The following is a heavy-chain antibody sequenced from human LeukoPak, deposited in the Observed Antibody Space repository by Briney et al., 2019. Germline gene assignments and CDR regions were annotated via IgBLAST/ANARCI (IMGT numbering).Heavy chain of an antibody. CDR1: GFTFTSHV. CDR3: VREGLDRRTNFDY. Sequence: GGSLRLSCSASGFTFTSHVKHWVRQAPAKGLQYVSGISMNVQTTYYAGSVKGRFTISRDSSKNTVYLQMNSLTAEDTAVYYCVREGLDRRTNFDYWGQGTLVSVSS. J-gene: IGHJ4*02. V-gene: IGHV3-64D*06. D-gene: IGHD1-1*01. CDR2: ISMNVQTT.